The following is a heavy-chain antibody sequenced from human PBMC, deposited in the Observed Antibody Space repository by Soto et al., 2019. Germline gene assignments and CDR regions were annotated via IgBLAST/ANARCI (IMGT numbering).Heavy chain of an antibody. V-gene: IGHV4-30-4*01. CDR2: IYYSGST. J-gene: IGHJ4*02. CDR1: GGSISSGDYY. D-gene: IGHD1-7*01. Sequence: SETLSLTYTVSGGSISSGDYYWSWIRQPPGKGLGWIGYIYYSGSTYYNPSLKSRVTISVDTSKNQFSLKLSSVTAADTAVYYCAREVYNWHYYFDYWGQGTLVTVSS. CDR3: AREVYNWHYYFDY.